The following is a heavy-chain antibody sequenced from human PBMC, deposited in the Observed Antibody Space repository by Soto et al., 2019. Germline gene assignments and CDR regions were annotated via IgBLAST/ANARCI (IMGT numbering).Heavy chain of an antibody. CDR1: GGTFSSYY. CDR3: ASSKRMDDFSTGYYLDY. V-gene: IGHV4-34*01. D-gene: IGHD3-3*01. Sequence: SGTLSLTCAVSGGTFSSYYWSWIRQPPGKGLEWVGEINDSGSTNYNPSLKSRVIISVDTTKKQISFLLSSVTTADTAAKYCASSKRMDDFSTGYYLDYWGQGTLVTVSS. J-gene: IGHJ4*02. CDR2: INDSGST.